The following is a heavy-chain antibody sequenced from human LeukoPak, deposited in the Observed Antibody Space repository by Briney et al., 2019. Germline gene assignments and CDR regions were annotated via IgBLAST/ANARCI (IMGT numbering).Heavy chain of an antibody. V-gene: IGHV3-23*01. CDR2: ISDSGGST. J-gene: IGHJ4*02. D-gene: IGHD3-3*01. CDR3: AKEYYDFWSGYPHDY. Sequence: GGSLRLSCAASGFTFSTYAMSWVRQAPGKGLEWVSGISDSGGSTYYADSVKGRFTISRDNSKNTLYLQMNSLRAEDTAVYYCAKEYYDFWSGYPHDYWGQGTLVTVSS. CDR1: GFTFSTYA.